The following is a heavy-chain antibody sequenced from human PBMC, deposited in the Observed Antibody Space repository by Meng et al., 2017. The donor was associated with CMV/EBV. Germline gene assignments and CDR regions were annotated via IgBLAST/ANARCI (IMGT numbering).Heavy chain of an antibody. Sequence: GEPLTISCAASGFTFSSYEMNWVRQAPGKGLEWVSYISSSGSTIYYADSVKGRFTISRDNAKNSLYLQMNSLRAEDTAVYYCARERSGSSRDRGAFDIWGQGTMVTVSS. CDR3: ARERSGSSRDRGAFDI. J-gene: IGHJ3*02. D-gene: IGHD1-26*01. CDR1: GFTFSSYE. CDR2: ISSSGSTI. V-gene: IGHV3-48*03.